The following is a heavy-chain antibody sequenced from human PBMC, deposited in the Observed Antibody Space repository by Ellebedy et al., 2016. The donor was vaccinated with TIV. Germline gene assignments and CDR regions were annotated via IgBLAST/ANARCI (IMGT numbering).Heavy chain of an antibody. CDR3: AREAIAAAKIQPNFDY. Sequence: ASVKVSCKASGGTFNWYGISWVRQAPGQGLEWMGRIIPILGLANSAQKFQGRVTITRDTSASTAYMELSSLRSEDTAVYFCAREAIAAAKIQPNFDYWGQGTLVAVSS. CDR1: GGTFNWYG. CDR2: IIPILGLA. J-gene: IGHJ4*02. V-gene: IGHV1-69*04. D-gene: IGHD6-13*01.